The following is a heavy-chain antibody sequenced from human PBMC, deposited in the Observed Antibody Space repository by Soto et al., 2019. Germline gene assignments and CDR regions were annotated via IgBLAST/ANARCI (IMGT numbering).Heavy chain of an antibody. Sequence: ASVKVSCKASGYTFTSYGISWVRQAPGQGLEWMGWISAYNGNTNYAQKLQGRVTMTTDTSTSTAYMELRSLRSDDTAVYYCARLSYYYDSSGYYWFDPWGHGTLVTVSS. CDR2: ISAYNGNT. CDR3: ARLSYYYDSSGYYWFDP. CDR1: GYTFTSYG. V-gene: IGHV1-18*01. J-gene: IGHJ5*02. D-gene: IGHD3-22*01.